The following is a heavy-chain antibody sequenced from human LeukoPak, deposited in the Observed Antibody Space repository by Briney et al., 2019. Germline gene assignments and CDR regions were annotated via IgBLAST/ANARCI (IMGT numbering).Heavy chain of an antibody. D-gene: IGHD1-26*01. CDR2: INIEGSSI. CDR3: ARSWDVDY. CDR1: GFTFSSHW. V-gene: IGHV3-74*01. Sequence: GGSLRRSCAASGFTFSSHWMHWVRQVPGRGLVWVSRINIEGSSISYADAVKGRFIISRDNAKNTLYLQMNSLRAEDTAVYYCARSWDVDYWGQGTLVTVSS. J-gene: IGHJ4*02.